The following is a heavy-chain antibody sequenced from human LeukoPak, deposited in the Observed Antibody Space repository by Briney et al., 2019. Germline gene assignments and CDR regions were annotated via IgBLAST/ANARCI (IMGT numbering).Heavy chain of an antibody. CDR3: ARDNYGDSFDY. CDR1: GGSISSYY. D-gene: IGHD4-17*01. CDR2: IYYSGST. V-gene: IGHV4-59*01. Sequence: PSETLSLPCTVSGGSISSYYWSWIRQPPGKGLEWIGYIYYSGSTNYNPSLKSRVTISVDTSKNQFSLKLSSVTAADTSVYYCARDNYGDSFDYWGQGTLVTVSS. J-gene: IGHJ4*02.